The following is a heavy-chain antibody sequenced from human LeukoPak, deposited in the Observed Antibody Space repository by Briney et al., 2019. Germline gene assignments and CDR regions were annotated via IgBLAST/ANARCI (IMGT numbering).Heavy chain of an antibody. D-gene: IGHD3-22*01. J-gene: IGHJ6*03. CDR2: INPSGST. V-gene: IGHV4-34*01. CDR3: ARGRKEISMILVVMTGVSYYLDV. Sequence: TSETLSLTCAVYGGSFSGYYWTWIGQSPGKGLEWIGEINPSGSTYYNPSLKSRLTISRDTSKNQFSLRLSSVTAADTTVYYCARGRKEISMILVVMTGVSYYLDVWGKGTTDTVS. CDR1: GGSFSGYY.